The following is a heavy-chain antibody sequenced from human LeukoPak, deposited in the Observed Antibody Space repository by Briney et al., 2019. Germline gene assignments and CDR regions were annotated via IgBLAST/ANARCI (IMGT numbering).Heavy chain of an antibody. J-gene: IGHJ4*02. CDR2: SIPIFCLP. V-gene: IGHV1-69*04. CDR3: ARGLFAPDYYDSSGYQPPHFDY. CDR1: VGTLSSCA. D-gene: IGHD3-22*01. Sequence: SAVNVSCMASVGTLSSCATSWVRQAPGQGLEWMGRSIPIFCLPNSAQKLQGRVTIPADKSTSTAYMELNSLRSEDTAVYYCARGLFAPDYYDSSGYQPPHFDYWGRGTLVNVSS.